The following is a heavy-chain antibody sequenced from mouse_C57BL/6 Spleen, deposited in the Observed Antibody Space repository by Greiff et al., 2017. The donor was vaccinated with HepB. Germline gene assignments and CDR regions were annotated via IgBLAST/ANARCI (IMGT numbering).Heavy chain of an antibody. CDR1: GYTFTSYW. V-gene: IGHV1-72*01. CDR3: ARDYGGDYYAMDY. J-gene: IGHJ4*01. Sequence: QVHVKQPGAELVKPGASVKLSCKASGYTFTSYWMHWVKQRPGRGLEWIGRIDPNSGGTKYNEKFKSKATLTVDKPSSTAYMQLSSLTSEDSAVYYCARDYGGDYYAMDYWGQGTSVTVSS. CDR2: IDPNSGGT. D-gene: IGHD1-1*01.